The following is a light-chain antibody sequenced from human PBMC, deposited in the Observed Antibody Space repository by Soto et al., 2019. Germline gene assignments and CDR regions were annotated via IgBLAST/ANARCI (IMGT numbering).Light chain of an antibody. CDR1: QSISVH. CDR3: QQSYITPYT. CDR2: APS. Sequence: DIQMTQSRSSLSASVGDTVTITCRASQSISVHLNWYQQKGGKVPKLLIYAPSNLYLGVPSRFSGSGSETDFALTISSLPTAGFATYYCQQSYITPYTFGQRTRLEIK. V-gene: IGKV1-39*01. J-gene: IGKJ2*01.